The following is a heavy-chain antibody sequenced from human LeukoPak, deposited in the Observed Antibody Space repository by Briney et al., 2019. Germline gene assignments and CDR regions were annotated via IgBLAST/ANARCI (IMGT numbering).Heavy chain of an antibody. CDR2: ISSSSSTI. Sequence: GGSLRLSCAASGFTFSSYSMNWVCQAPGKGLEWVTYISSSSSTIYYADSVKGRFTISRDNAKTSLYLQMNSLRAEDTAVYYCARDGSYSGSFYYFDYWGQETLVTVSS. J-gene: IGHJ4*02. V-gene: IGHV3-48*04. D-gene: IGHD1-26*01. CDR3: ARDGSYSGSFYYFDY. CDR1: GFTFSSYS.